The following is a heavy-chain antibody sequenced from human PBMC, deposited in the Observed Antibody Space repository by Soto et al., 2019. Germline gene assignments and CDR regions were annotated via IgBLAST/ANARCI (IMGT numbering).Heavy chain of an antibody. Sequence: VGSLRLSCAASGFTFSSYAITWVRQAPGKGLEWVSVISGSGDRTYYADSVKGRFTISRDNSKNTLYLQMNSLRAEDTAVYYCASGRGRYFYYGMDVWGQGTTVTVSS. D-gene: IGHD1-26*01. CDR3: ASGRGRYFYYGMDV. CDR2: ISGSGDRT. CDR1: GFTFSSYA. J-gene: IGHJ6*02. V-gene: IGHV3-23*01.